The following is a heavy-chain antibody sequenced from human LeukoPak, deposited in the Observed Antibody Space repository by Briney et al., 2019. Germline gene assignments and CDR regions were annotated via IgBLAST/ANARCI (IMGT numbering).Heavy chain of an antibody. J-gene: IGHJ5*02. Sequence: SVKVSCKASGGTSSSYAISWVRQAPGRGLEWMGGIIPFSGTATYAQKFQGRVTITADEYTRTAYMELSSLRLEDTAVYHCARDRGMDSSGYPGWFDPWGQGTLVTVSS. CDR2: IIPFSGTA. CDR1: GGTSSSYA. CDR3: ARDRGMDSSGYPGWFDP. D-gene: IGHD3-22*01. V-gene: IGHV1-69*13.